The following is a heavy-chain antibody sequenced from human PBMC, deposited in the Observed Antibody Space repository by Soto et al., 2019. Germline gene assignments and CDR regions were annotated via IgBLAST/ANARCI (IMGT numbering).Heavy chain of an antibody. Sequence: SETLSLTCTVSVGSIRSYYWSWIRQPPGKGLEWIGYIYYSGSTDYNPSLKSRVTISVDTSKNQFSLKLRSVTAADTAVYYCARDSYNFDDWGQGILVTVSS. CDR3: ARDSYNFDD. D-gene: IGHD5-18*01. CDR2: IYYSGST. CDR1: VGSIRSYY. J-gene: IGHJ4*02. V-gene: IGHV4-59*01.